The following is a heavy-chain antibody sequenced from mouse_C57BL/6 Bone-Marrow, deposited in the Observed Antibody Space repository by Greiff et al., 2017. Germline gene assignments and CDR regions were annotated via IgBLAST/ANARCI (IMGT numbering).Heavy chain of an antibody. Sequence: VQLQESGPGLVKPSQSLFLTCSITGFPITSGYYWIWIRQSPGKPLEWMGYIPHSGETFYNPSLQSPISITRETSKNQFFLQLNSVTTEDTAMYYSAGFNLGRGDAMDYWGQGTSVTVSS. V-gene: IGHV12-3*01. CDR2: IPHSGET. CDR3: AGFNLGRGDAMDY. J-gene: IGHJ4*01. D-gene: IGHD4-1*01. CDR1: GFPITSGYY.